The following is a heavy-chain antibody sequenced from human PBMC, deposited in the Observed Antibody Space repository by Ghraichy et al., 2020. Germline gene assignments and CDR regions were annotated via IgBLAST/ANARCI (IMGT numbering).Heavy chain of an antibody. J-gene: IGHJ6*02. CDR2: ISGSGGST. Sequence: GGSLRLSCAASGFTFSSHAMNWVRQAPGKGLEWVSGISGSGGSTYYADSVKGRFTISRDNSKNTLYLQMNSLRAEDTAVFYCAKGISHSYYYYTMDVWGQGTTVTVCS. CDR3: AKGISHSYYYYTMDV. D-gene: IGHD1-14*01. V-gene: IGHV3-23*01. CDR1: GFTFSSHA.